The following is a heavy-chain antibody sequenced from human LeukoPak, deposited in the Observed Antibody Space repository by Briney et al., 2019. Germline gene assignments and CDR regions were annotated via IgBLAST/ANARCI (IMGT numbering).Heavy chain of an antibody. D-gene: IGHD3-16*01. J-gene: IGHJ6*02. V-gene: IGHV4-31*03. CDR2: IYYSGST. CDR3: ARDYTDYGMDV. Sequence: SETLSLTCTVSGGSISSGGYYWSWIRQHPGKGLEWIGYIYYSGSTYYNPSLKSRVTISVDTSKNQFSMKLSSVTAADTAVYYCARDYTDYGMDVWGQGTTVTVSS. CDR1: GGSISSGGYY.